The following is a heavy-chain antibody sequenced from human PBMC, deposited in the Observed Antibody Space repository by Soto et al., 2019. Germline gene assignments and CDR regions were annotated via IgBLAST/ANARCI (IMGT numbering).Heavy chain of an antibody. J-gene: IGHJ3*02. V-gene: IGHV4-34*01. CDR1: GGSFSGYY. CDR2: INHSGST. D-gene: IGHD4-17*01. Sequence: QVQLQQWGAGLLKPSETLSLTCAVYGGSFSGYYWSWIRQPPGKGLEWIGEINHSGSTNYNPSLKSRVTISVDPSKNQFSLKLSSVTAADTAVYYCACDCFTVTTSFDIWGQGTMVTVSS. CDR3: ACDCFTVTTSFDI.